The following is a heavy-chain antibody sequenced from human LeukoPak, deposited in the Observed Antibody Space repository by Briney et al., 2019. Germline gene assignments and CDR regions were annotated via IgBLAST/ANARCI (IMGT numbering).Heavy chain of an antibody. CDR3: AREGEGAARPYYYYYYMDV. CDR1: GFTFSDYY. V-gene: IGHV3-11*04. D-gene: IGHD6-6*01. J-gene: IGHJ6*03. CDR2: ISSSGSTI. Sequence: GGSLRLSCAASGFTFSDYYMSWIRQAPGKGREWVSYISSSGSTIYYADSVKGRFTISRDNAKNSLYLQMNSLRAEDTAVYYCAREGEGAARPYYYYYYMDVWGKGTTVTVSS.